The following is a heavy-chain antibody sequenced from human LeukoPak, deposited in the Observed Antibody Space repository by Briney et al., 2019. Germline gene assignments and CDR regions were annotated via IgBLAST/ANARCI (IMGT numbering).Heavy chain of an antibody. D-gene: IGHD3-10*01. J-gene: IGHJ4*02. CDR3: ARGSSFFGHYFDY. CDR1: GFTFTNYA. V-gene: IGHV3-23*01. Sequence: GGSLRLSCAASGFTFTNYAMNWVRQAPGKGLEWVSPITSSGSATYYADSVKGRFTISRDKSKNTLDLQMNTLRAEDTAVYYCARGSSFFGHYFDYWGQGTLVTVSS. CDR2: ITSSGSAT.